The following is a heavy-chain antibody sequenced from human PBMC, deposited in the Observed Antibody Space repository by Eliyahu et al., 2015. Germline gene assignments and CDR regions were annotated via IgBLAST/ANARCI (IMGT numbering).Heavy chain of an antibody. CDR3: ARDLSSGFAAFDI. J-gene: IGHJ3*02. V-gene: IGHV3-21*01. Sequence: SVKGRFTISRDNAKNSLYLQMNSLRAEDTAVYYCARDLSSGFAAFDIWGQGTMVTVSS. D-gene: IGHD6-19*01.